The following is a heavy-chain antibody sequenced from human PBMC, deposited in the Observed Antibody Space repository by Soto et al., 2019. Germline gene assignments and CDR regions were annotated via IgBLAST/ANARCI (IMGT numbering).Heavy chain of an antibody. CDR1: GFTFSDYA. V-gene: IGHV3-30*03. D-gene: IGHD6-19*01. Sequence: VQLVESGGGVVQPGRSLRLSCAASGFTFSDYAMHWVRQAPGKGLEWVAVVSHDGRNTHYADSVKGRFTISRDSSKNTVXLXXXXXXXXXXXXXXXXXXXXQWLVTSDFNYWGQGALVTVSS. CDR3: XXXXXQWLVTSDFNY. CDR2: VSHDGRNT. J-gene: IGHJ4*02.